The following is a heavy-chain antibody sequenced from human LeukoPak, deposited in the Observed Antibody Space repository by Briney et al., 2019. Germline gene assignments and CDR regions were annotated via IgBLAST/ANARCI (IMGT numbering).Heavy chain of an antibody. CDR2: IYSGGST. CDR3: ARARSWGYRGDAFDI. J-gene: IGHJ3*02. CDR1: GFTVSSNY. Sequence: GGSLRLSCAASGFTVSSNYMSWVRQAPGKGLEWVSVIYSGGSTYYADSVKGRFTISRDNSKNTLYLQMNSLRAEDTAVYYCARARSWGYRGDAFDIWGQGTMVTVSS. D-gene: IGHD3-10*01. V-gene: IGHV3-53*01.